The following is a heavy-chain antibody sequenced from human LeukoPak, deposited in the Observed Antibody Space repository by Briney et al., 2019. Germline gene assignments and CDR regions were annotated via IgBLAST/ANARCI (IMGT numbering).Heavy chain of an antibody. CDR1: GDYITTTNYY. J-gene: IGHJ4*02. Sequence: SETLSLTCNVSGDYITTTNYYWPWIRQPPGKGLDWIASIFYSGNTYYNPSLKSRVSISIDTSRKQISLQLRSVSATDTAIYYCARRSRLYKHETTGYHDSWGQGTLVTVSS. D-gene: IGHD3-9*01. CDR3: ARRSRLYKHETTGYHDS. V-gene: IGHV4-39*01. CDR2: IFYSGNT.